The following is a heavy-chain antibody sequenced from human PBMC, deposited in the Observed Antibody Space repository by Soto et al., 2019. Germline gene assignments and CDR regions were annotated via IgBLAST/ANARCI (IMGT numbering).Heavy chain of an antibody. D-gene: IGHD6-6*01. V-gene: IGHV1-2*04. CDR1: GYTFTGYY. J-gene: IGHJ4*02. CDR2: INPNSGGT. Sequence: ASVKVSCKASGYTFTGYYMHWVRQAPGQGLEWMGWINPNSGGTNYAQKFQGWVTMTRDTSISTAYMELSRLRSDDTAVYYCARGAGEYSSSHGGNDYWGQGTLVTVSS. CDR3: ARGAGEYSSSHGGNDY.